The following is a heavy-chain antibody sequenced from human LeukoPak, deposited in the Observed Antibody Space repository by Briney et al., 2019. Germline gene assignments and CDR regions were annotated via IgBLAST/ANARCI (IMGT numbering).Heavy chain of an antibody. Sequence: ASVKVSCKASGYTFTRYYMHWVRQAPGQGLEWMGWMNPNSGGTNYAQKFQGRVTMTRDTSISTAYMELSRLRSDDTAVYYCARGGDYDSSGYHHWFDPWGQGTLVTVSS. CDR1: GYTFTRYY. CDR3: ARGGDYDSSGYHHWFDP. CDR2: MNPNSGGT. J-gene: IGHJ5*02. V-gene: IGHV1-2*02. D-gene: IGHD3-22*01.